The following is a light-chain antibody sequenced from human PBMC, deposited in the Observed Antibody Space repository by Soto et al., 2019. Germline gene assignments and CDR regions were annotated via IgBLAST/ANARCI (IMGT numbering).Light chain of an antibody. CDR3: QQYYSTPLT. J-gene: IGKJ4*01. CDR2: DAS. CDR1: QSISSW. V-gene: IGKV1-5*01. Sequence: DIQMTQSPSTLSAPVGDRVTITCRASQSISSWLAWYQQKPGKAPKLLIYDASSLESGVPSRFSGSGSGTDCTLTISSLQAEDVAVYYCQQYYSTPLTFGGGTKVDIK.